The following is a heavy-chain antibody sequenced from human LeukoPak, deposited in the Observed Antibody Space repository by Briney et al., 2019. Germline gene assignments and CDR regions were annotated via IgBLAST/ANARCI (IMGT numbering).Heavy chain of an antibody. V-gene: IGHV4-34*01. J-gene: IGHJ4*02. CDR3: ARAYGSGSHLY. Sequence: SETLSLTCAVYGGSFSGYYWSWIRQPPGKGLEWIGEINHSGSTNYNPSLKSRVTISVDTSKNQFTLKLSSVAAADTAVYYCARAYGSGSHLYWGQGTLVTVSS. CDR1: GGSFSGYY. D-gene: IGHD3-10*01. CDR2: INHSGST.